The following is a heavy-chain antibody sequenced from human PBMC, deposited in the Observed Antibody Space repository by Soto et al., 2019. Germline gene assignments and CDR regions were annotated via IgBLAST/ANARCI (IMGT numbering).Heavy chain of an antibody. J-gene: IGHJ4*02. CDR2: ISGSGGST. Sequence: GGSLRLSCAASGFTFSSYAMSWVRQAPGKGLEWVSAISGSGGSTYYADSVKGRFAISRDNSKNTLYLQMNSLRAEDTAVYYCAKDHAYYYYDSSGTLDYFDYWGQGTLVTVSS. D-gene: IGHD3-22*01. CDR3: AKDHAYYYYDSSGTLDYFDY. CDR1: GFTFSSYA. V-gene: IGHV3-23*01.